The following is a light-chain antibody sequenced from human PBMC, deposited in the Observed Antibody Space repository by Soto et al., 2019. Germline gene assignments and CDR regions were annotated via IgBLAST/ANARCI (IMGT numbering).Light chain of an antibody. CDR1: QSLVYSDENPN. J-gene: IGKJ4*01. V-gene: IGKV2-30*01. Sequence: DVVMTQSPLSLPVTLEQPASISCRSSQSLVYSDENPNLSWFPQRPGQSPRRLIYKVSNRDSGVPDRFSGSGSGTDFTLKISRVQAEDVGVYYCMQGTHWPLTFGGGTKVEIK. CDR3: MQGTHWPLT. CDR2: KVS.